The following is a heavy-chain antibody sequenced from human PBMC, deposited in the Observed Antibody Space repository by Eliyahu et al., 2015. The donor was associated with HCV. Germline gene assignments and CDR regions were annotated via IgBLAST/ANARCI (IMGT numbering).Heavy chain of an antibody. Sequence: QVQLVQSGAEVKKPGSSVKVSCKASGGTFSTYPITWVRQAPGQGLEWMGGITPIFGTANHAQEFQGRVTITADETTSTAYMELSSLRSEDTAVYYCARPSVDNSGISKPFDYWGQGTLVTVSS. D-gene: IGHD6-19*01. CDR3: ARPSVDNSGISKPFDY. CDR2: ITPIFGTA. V-gene: IGHV1-69*01. CDR1: GGTFSTYP. J-gene: IGHJ4*02.